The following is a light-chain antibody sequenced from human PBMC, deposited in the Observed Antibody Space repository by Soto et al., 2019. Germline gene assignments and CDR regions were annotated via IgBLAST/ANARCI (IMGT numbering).Light chain of an antibody. Sequence: QSVLTQPASVSGSPGQSITISCTGTSSDVGGYDYVSWYQQHPGKAPKFIIYEVSRRPSGVSNRFSGSKSGNTASLTISGLRAEDEADYYCSSYADSSTRIFGGGTKVTVL. CDR2: EVS. CDR3: SSYADSSTRI. V-gene: IGLV2-14*01. CDR1: SSDVGGYDY. J-gene: IGLJ2*01.